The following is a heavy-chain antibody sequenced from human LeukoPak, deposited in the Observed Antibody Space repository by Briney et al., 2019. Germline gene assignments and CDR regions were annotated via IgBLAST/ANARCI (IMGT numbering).Heavy chain of an antibody. J-gene: IGHJ4*02. V-gene: IGHV1-24*01. D-gene: IGHD3-9*01. CDR3: PTESYDILTGYFNFDY. CDR1: GYTLTELS. CDR2: FDPEDGET. Sequence: GASVKVSCKVSGYTLTELSMQWVRQAPGKGLEWVGGFDPEDGETIYAQKFQGRVTMTEDTSTDTAYMELSSLRSEDTAVYHCPTESYDILTGYFNFDYWGQGTLVTVSS.